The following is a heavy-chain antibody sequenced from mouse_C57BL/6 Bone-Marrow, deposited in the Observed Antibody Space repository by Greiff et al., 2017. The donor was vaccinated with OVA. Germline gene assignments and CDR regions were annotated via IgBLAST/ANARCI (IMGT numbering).Heavy chain of an antibody. J-gene: IGHJ3*01. D-gene: IGHD1-1*01. Sequence: QVQLQQSGAELVKPGASVKLSCKASGYTFTSYWMQWVKQRPGQGLEWIGEIDPSDSYTNYNQKFKGKATLTVDTSSSTAYMQLSSLTSEDSAVYYCARAVGVFAYWGQGTMLTVSA. CDR2: IDPSDSYT. CDR3: ARAVGVFAY. CDR1: GYTFTSYW. V-gene: IGHV1-50*01.